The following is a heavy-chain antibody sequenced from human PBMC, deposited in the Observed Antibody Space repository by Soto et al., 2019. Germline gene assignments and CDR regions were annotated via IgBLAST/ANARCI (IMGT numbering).Heavy chain of an antibody. V-gene: IGHV4-39*01. Sequence: QLQLQESGPGLVKPAETLSLKCAVSGGSVSSGNYFWGWIRQPPGKGLEWIGNIYYNGDTYYSQCLKSRVTLYGDRAQNQFSMRLTSVTAADTAVYCCARRLIDNWNQGHAFDFWRQGTLVTVSS. CDR2: IYYNGDT. CDR3: ARRLIDNWNQGHAFDF. J-gene: IGHJ3*01. CDR1: GGSVSSGNYF. D-gene: IGHD1-20*01.